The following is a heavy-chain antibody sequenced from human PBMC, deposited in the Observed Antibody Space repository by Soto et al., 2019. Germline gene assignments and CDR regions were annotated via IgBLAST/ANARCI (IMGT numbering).Heavy chain of an antibody. CDR2: ISAYNGNT. CDR1: GYTFTSYG. Sequence: QVQLVQSGAEVKKPGASVKVSCKASGYTFTSYGISWVRQATGQGLEWMGWISAYNGNTNYAQKLQGRFTMTTDTATSTAYMELRSLRSDDTAVYYCARDKPYSSRSYSYYYYYGMDVWGQGTTVTVSS. D-gene: IGHD6-13*01. J-gene: IGHJ6*02. V-gene: IGHV1-18*04. CDR3: ARDKPYSSRSYSYYYYYGMDV.